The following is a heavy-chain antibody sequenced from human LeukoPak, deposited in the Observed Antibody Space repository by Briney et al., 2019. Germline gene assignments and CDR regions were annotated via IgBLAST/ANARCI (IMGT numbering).Heavy chain of an antibody. D-gene: IGHD2-2*01. Sequence: ASVKVSCKASGYTFIDYYIHWVRQAPGQGLEWMGRINPNSGGTNYAQKFQGRVTMTRDTSISTAYMDLSRLTSDDTAVYYCAREVAGAMPFGYWGQGALVTVSS. CDR3: AREVAGAMPFGY. V-gene: IGHV1-2*06. CDR2: INPNSGGT. CDR1: GYTFIDYY. J-gene: IGHJ4*02.